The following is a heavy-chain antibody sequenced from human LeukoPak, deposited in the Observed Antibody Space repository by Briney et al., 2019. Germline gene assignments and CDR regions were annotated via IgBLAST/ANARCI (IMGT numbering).Heavy chain of an antibody. V-gene: IGHV4-31*11. CDR2: IYYSGST. CDR3: ARAYYGGNSGGWFDP. D-gene: IGHD4-23*01. CDR1: GGSISSGGYS. J-gene: IGHJ5*02. Sequence: SETLSLTCAVSGGSISSGGYSWSWIRQHPGKGLEWIGYIYYSGSTYYNPSLKSRVTISVDTSKNQFSLKLSSVTAADTAVYYCARAYYGGNSGGWFDPWGQGTLVTVSS.